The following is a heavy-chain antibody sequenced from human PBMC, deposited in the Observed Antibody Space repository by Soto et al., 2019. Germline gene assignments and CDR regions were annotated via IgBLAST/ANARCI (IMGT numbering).Heavy chain of an antibody. CDR2: INPNSGGT. Sequence: ASVKVSCKASGYTFTGYYMHWVRQAPGQGLEWMGWINPNSGGTNYAQKFQGWVTMTRDTSISTAYMELSRLRSDDTAVYYCARDQPRRLVPAAMFGGFYYYYGMDVWGQGTTVTVSS. J-gene: IGHJ6*02. D-gene: IGHD2-2*01. V-gene: IGHV1-2*04. CDR3: ARDQPRRLVPAAMFGGFYYYYGMDV. CDR1: GYTFTGYY.